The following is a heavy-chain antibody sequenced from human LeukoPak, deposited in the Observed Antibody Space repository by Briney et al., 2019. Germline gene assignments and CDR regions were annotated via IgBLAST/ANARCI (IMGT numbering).Heavy chain of an antibody. CDR1: GGTFSSYA. D-gene: IGHD3-22*01. J-gene: IGHJ3*02. Sequence: GASVKVSCKASGGTFSSYAISWVRQAPGQGLEWMGGIIPIFGTANYAQKFQGRVTITTDESTSTAYMELSSLRSEDTAVYYCARDLPKYYYDSSGSKGAFDIWGQGTMVTVSS. V-gene: IGHV1-69*05. CDR3: ARDLPKYYYDSSGSKGAFDI. CDR2: IIPIFGTA.